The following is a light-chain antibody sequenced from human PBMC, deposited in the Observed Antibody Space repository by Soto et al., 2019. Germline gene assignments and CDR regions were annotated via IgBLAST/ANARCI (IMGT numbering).Light chain of an antibody. CDR1: QSVSSY. CDR2: DAS. CDR3: QQRSNWPT. J-gene: IGKJ4*01. V-gene: IGKV3-11*01. Sequence: EILLTQSPATLSLSPGERDTLSCRASQSVSSYLAWYQQKPGQAPRLLIYDASNRATGIPARFSGSGSGTDFTLTISSLEPEDFAVYYCQQRSNWPTFGGGTKVEIK.